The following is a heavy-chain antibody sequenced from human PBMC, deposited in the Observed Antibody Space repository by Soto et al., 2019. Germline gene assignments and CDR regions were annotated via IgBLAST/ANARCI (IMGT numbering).Heavy chain of an antibody. V-gene: IGHV1-3*01. D-gene: IGHD6-13*01. CDR3: ARVAGSSWYGFGDY. CDR2: INAGNGNT. CDR1: GYTFTSYA. J-gene: IGHJ4*02. Sequence: AAVKDSCKASGYTFTSYAMHWVRQAPGQRLEWMGWINAGNGNTKYSQKFQGRVNITRDTSASTAYMELSSLRSEDTAVYYCARVAGSSWYGFGDYWGQGTLVTVSS.